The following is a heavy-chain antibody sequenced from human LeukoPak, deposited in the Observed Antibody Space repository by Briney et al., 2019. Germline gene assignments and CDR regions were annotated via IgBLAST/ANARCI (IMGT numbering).Heavy chain of an antibody. V-gene: IGHV4-59*11. CDR3: ASRPAGSTWYGVFDY. J-gene: IGHJ4*02. D-gene: IGHD6-13*01. CDR2: VFYPGST. Sequence: SETLSLTCTVSGGPIDRHYWSWIRQPPGKGLEWIGYVFYPGSTNYNPSLKSRVTMSLDTSRDQFSLRLTSVTAADTAIYYCASRPAGSTWYGVFDYWSQGTLVTASS. CDR1: GGPIDRHY.